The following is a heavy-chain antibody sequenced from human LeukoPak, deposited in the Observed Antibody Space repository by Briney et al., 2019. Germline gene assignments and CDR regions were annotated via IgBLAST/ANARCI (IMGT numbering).Heavy chain of an antibody. CDR1: GGSISSYY. V-gene: IGHV4-59*01. J-gene: IGHJ4*02. CDR3: ARGRGAGYDSEDY. CDR2: IYYSGST. D-gene: IGHD5-12*01. Sequence: SETLSLTCTVSGGSISSYYWSWIRQPPGKGLEWIGYIYYSGSTNYNPSLKSRATISVDTSKNQFSLKLSSVTAADTAVYYCARGRGAGYDSEDYWGQGTLVTVSS.